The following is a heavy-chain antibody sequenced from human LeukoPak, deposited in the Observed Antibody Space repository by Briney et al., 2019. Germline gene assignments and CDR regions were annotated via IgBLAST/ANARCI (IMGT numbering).Heavy chain of an antibody. CDR1: GFTVSSNY. CDR3: ARTGYCSSTSCPDYYGMDV. CDR2: IYSGDST. V-gene: IGHV3-66*01. Sequence: SGGSLRLSCAASGFTVSSNYMSWVRQAPGKGLEWVSVIYSGDSTYYADSVKGRFTISRDNSKNTLYLQMNSLRAEDTAVYYCARTGYCSSTSCPDYYGMDVWGQGTTVTVSS. J-gene: IGHJ6*02. D-gene: IGHD2-2*01.